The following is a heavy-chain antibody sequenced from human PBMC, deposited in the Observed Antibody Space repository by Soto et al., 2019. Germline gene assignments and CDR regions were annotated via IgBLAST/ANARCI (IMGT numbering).Heavy chain of an antibody. CDR2: VTGTSYST. D-gene: IGHD3-22*01. Sequence: EVQLLESGGGLVQPGGSLRLSCVASGFTFSSHAMSWVRQAPGKGLEWVSTVTGTSYSTFYADSMEGRFTISRDNSTNTLSLQMYRLRVEDTAVYYCVKATLYDSSGYVFDYWGQGTLVTVSS. J-gene: IGHJ4*02. V-gene: IGHV3-23*01. CDR3: VKATLYDSSGYVFDY. CDR1: GFTFSSHA.